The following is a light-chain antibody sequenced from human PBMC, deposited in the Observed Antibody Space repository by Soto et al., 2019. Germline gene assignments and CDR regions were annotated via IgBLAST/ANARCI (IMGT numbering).Light chain of an antibody. CDR1: QSVSSNN. Sequence: EIVLTQSPGTLSLSPGERATLSCRASQSVSSNNLAWYQQRPGQAPRVVIYGASTRATGIPERFSGSGSGTDFNLTISRLEPEDFAVYYCQQYGRSPFTFGHGTKVAI. V-gene: IGKV3-20*01. J-gene: IGKJ3*01. CDR2: GAS. CDR3: QQYGRSPFT.